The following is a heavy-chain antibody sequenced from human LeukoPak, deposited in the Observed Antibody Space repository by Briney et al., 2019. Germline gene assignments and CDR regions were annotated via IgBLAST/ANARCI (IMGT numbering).Heavy chain of an antibody. Sequence: GGSLRLSCAASGFTFSSYGMHWVRQAPGKGLEWVAVISYDGSNKYYADSVKGRFTISRDNSKNTLYLQMNSLRAEDTAVYYCASGGSGRFAFDIWGQGTMVTVSS. V-gene: IGHV3-30*03. D-gene: IGHD3-10*01. CDR2: ISYDGSNK. CDR1: GFTFSSYG. J-gene: IGHJ3*02. CDR3: ASGGSGRFAFDI.